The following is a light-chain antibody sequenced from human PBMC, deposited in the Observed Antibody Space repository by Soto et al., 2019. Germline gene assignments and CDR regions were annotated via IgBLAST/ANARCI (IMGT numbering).Light chain of an antibody. J-gene: IGKJ2*01. V-gene: IGKV1-5*03. Sequence: DIQMTQSPSTLSASVGDRVTITCRASQSIGSSLAWYQQKPGKAPKLLIYRASTLEDGVPSRFSGSGSGAECSLTISSLQPDDFATYYCQQYGGYSPYTFGQGTKLEI. CDR2: RAS. CDR3: QQYGGYSPYT. CDR1: QSIGSS.